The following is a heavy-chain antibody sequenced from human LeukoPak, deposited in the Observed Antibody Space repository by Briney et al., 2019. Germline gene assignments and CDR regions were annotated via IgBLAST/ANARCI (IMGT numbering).Heavy chain of an antibody. V-gene: IGHV4-59*08. J-gene: IGHJ3*02. CDR3: ARARPYYYDSSGIEGAFDI. CDR2: IYYSGST. D-gene: IGHD3-22*01. CDR1: GGSISSYY. Sequence: SETLSLTCTVSGGSISSYYWSWIRQPPGKGLEWIGYIYYSGSTNYNPSLKSRVTISVDTSKNQFSLKLSSVTAADTAVYYCARARPYYYDSSGIEGAFDIWGQGTMVTVSS.